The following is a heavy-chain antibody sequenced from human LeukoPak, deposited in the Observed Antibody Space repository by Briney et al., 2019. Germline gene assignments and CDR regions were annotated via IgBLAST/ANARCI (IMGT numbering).Heavy chain of an antibody. V-gene: IGHV4-59*08. J-gene: IGHJ6*02. D-gene: IGHD2-8*01. CDR1: GGSISIYY. Sequence: SETLPLTCSVSGGSISIYYWSWIRQSPGKGLEWLGYFSHSGSPKYNPSLKSRVTISVDTSRNQFSLKLKSVTAEDTAVYYCARACTDGVCYTNYFYAMDIWGQGTTVTV. CDR3: ARACTDGVCYTNYFYAMDI. CDR2: FSHSGSP.